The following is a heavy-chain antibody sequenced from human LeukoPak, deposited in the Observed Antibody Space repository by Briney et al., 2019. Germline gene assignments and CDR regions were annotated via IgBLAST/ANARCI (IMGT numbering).Heavy chain of an antibody. J-gene: IGHJ6*03. CDR1: GFTISSYA. Sequence: PGGSLRLSCAASGFTISSYAMSWFRQAPGKGLEWDSAISGSGGSTYYADSVKGRFTISRDNSENTLYLQMNSLRAEDTAVYYCHLGHDFWRYYYYYMDVWGKGTTVTVSS. CDR3: HLGHDFWRYYYYYMDV. CDR2: ISGSGGST. V-gene: IGHV3-23*01. D-gene: IGHD3-3*01.